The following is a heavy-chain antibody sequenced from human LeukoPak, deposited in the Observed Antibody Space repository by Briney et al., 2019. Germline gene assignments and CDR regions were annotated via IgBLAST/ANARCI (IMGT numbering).Heavy chain of an antibody. V-gene: IGHV3-9*01. D-gene: IGHD6-19*01. CDR1: GFTFDDYT. J-gene: IGHJ4*02. Sequence: GGSLRLSCAASGFTFDDYTMHWVRQAPGKGLEWVSGISWNSDSIGYADSVKGRFTISRDNAKNSLYLQMNSLRAEDTAFYYCAKQSSSGWYPYYFDYWGQGTLVTVSS. CDR3: AKQSSSGWYPYYFDY. CDR2: ISWNSDSI.